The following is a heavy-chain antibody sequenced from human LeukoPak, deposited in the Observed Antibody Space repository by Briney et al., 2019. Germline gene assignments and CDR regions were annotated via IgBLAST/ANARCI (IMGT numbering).Heavy chain of an antibody. J-gene: IGHJ4*02. Sequence: SETLSLTCTVSGVSINSGGYYWSWIRQHPGKGLERIGYIYYSGSTYYNPSLKSRVTISVDTSKNQFSLKLSSVTAADTAVYYCAGISSALSDYWGQGTLVTVSS. D-gene: IGHD6-13*01. CDR2: IYYSGST. V-gene: IGHV4-31*03. CDR3: AGISSALSDY. CDR1: GVSINSGGYY.